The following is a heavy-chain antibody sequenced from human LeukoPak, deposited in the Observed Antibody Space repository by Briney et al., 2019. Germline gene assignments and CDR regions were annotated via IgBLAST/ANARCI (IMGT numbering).Heavy chain of an antibody. Sequence: GGSLRLSCAASGFTFSSYGMHWVRQAPGKGLEWVAFIRYDGSNKYYADSVKGRFTTSRDNSKNTLYLQMNSLRAEDTAVYYCAKELGYDFWSGYYDDYWGQGTLVTVSS. V-gene: IGHV3-30*02. CDR1: GFTFSSYG. CDR3: AKELGYDFWSGYYDDY. CDR2: IRYDGSNK. J-gene: IGHJ4*02. D-gene: IGHD3-3*01.